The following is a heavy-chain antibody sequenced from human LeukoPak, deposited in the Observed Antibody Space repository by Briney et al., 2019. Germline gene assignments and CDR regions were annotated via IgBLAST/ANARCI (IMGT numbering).Heavy chain of an antibody. CDR1: GFTFSNAW. CDR2: IKSKTDGGTT. J-gene: IGHJ4*02. V-gene: IGHV3-15*01. D-gene: IGHD3-22*01. CDR3: TTFSMIVVVITD. Sequence: GGSLRLSCAASGFTFSNAWMSWVRQAPGKGLEWVGRIKSKTDGGTTDYATPVKGRFTISRDDSKNTLYLQMNSLKTEDTAVYYCTTFSMIVVVITDWGQGTLVTVSS.